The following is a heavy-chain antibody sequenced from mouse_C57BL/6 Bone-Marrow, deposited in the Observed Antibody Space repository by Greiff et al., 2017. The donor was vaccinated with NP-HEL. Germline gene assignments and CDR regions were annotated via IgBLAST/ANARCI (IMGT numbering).Heavy chain of an antibody. CDR1: GFNIKDDY. CDR2: IYPENGDT. J-gene: IGHJ2*01. Sequence: LQQSGAELVRPGASVKLSCTASGFNIKDDYMHWVKQRPEQGLEWVGWIYPENGDTEYASKFQGKATITADTSSNTAYLQLSSLTSEDTAVYYCTTEIYLDYWGQGTTLTVSS. CDR3: TTEIYLDY. V-gene: IGHV14-4*01.